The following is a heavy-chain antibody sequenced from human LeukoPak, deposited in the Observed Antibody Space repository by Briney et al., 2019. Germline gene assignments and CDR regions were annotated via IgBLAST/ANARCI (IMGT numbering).Heavy chain of an antibody. CDR3: ARAPVRQRGYSGYDRGY. CDR1: GGSISSYY. CDR2: INHSGST. J-gene: IGHJ4*02. D-gene: IGHD5-12*01. V-gene: IGHV4-34*01. Sequence: SETLSLTCTVSGGSISSYYWSWIRQPPGKGLEWSGEINHSGSTNYNPSLKSRVTISVDTSKNQFSLKLSSVTAADTAVYYCARAPVRQRGYSGYDRGYWGQGTLVTVSS.